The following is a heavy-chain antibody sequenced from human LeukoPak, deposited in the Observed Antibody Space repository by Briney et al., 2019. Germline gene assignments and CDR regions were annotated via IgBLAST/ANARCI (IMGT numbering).Heavy chain of an antibody. CDR1: GGSFSGYY. CDR3: ARVSMEMATTLVDY. J-gene: IGHJ4*02. Sequence: SETLSLTCAVYGGSFSGYYWSWLRQPPGKGLEWIGEINHSGSTNYNPSLKSRVTISVDTSKNQFSLKLSSVTAADTAVYYCARVSMEMATTLVDYWGQGTLVTVSS. CDR2: INHSGST. D-gene: IGHD5-12*01. V-gene: IGHV4-34*01.